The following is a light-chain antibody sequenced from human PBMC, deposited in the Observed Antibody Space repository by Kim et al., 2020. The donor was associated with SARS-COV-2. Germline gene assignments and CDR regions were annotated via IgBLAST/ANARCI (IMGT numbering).Light chain of an antibody. J-gene: IGLJ2*01. CDR3: QAWDSSIVV. Sequence: SVCQGQTASITCSGDKLGDKYACWYQQKPGQSPVLVIYQDSKRPSGIPERFSGSNSGNTATLTISGTQAMDEADYYCQAWDSSIVVFGGGTQLTVL. V-gene: IGLV3-1*01. CDR1: KLGDKY. CDR2: QDS.